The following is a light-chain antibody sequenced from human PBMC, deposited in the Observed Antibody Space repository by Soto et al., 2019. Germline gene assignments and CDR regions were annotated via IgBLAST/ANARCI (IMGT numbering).Light chain of an antibody. V-gene: IGKV1-39*01. CDR3: QHTFSVHPWT. Sequence: DIQMTQSPSSLSASVGNTFTITCRASQNIDMYLNWYQQRPGKAPKVLISGASNLQSGVPSRFSGSGSGTDFTLTIHSLKTEDFATYSCQHTFSVHPWTFGQGTKVDIK. CDR2: GAS. CDR1: QNIDMY. J-gene: IGKJ1*01.